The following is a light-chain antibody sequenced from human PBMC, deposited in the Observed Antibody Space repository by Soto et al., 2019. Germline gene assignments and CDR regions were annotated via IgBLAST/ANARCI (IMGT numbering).Light chain of an antibody. J-gene: IGKJ1*01. CDR1: QSVSSN. Sequence: EIVLTQFPGTLSLSPGERATLSCRASQSVSSNYLAWYQQKPGQAPRLLIYGASTRATGIPARFSGSGSGTEFALTISSLQSEDFAVYYCQQYNNWPRTFGQGTKVDIK. CDR2: GAS. V-gene: IGKV3-15*01. CDR3: QQYNNWPRT.